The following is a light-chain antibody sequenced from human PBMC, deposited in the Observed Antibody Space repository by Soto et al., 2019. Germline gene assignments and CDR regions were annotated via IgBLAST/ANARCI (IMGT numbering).Light chain of an antibody. CDR3: SSYAGNSRYV. Sequence: QSVLTQPPSASGSPAQSVTISCTGTSSDVGRYNYISWYQQRPGKAPKLIIYEVSKRPSGVPDRLSGFKYGNTASLTVSGLQAEDEADYYCSSYAGNSRYVFGTGTKVTVL. CDR2: EVS. J-gene: IGLJ1*01. V-gene: IGLV2-8*01. CDR1: SSDVGRYNY.